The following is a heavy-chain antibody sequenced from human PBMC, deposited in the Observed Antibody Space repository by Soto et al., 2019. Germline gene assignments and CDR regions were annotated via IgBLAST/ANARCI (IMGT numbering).Heavy chain of an antibody. Sequence: QVQLVQSGAEVKKPGASVKVSCKASGYTFTSYAMHWVRQAPGQRLEWMGWINAGNGNTKYSQKFQGRVTITRDTSASTAYIQLSSLRSEDTAVYYFARSGSYLPPAYWGQGTLVTVSS. CDR3: ARSGSYLPPAY. CDR1: GYTFTSYA. D-gene: IGHD1-26*01. CDR2: INAGNGNT. J-gene: IGHJ4*02. V-gene: IGHV1-3*01.